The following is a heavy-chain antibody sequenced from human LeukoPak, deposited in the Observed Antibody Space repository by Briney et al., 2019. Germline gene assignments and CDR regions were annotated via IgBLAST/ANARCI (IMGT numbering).Heavy chain of an antibody. Sequence: GGSLRLSCAASGFTFSSYGMHWVRQAPVKGLEWVAVIWFDGSNEYYADSVRGRFTISRDNSKNTLFLQMNSLRAEDTAVYFCARARGSGFSDFDHWGQGALVTVSS. V-gene: IGHV3-33*01. CDR3: ARARGSGFSDFDH. CDR2: IWFDGSNE. J-gene: IGHJ4*02. CDR1: GFTFSSYG. D-gene: IGHD3-10*01.